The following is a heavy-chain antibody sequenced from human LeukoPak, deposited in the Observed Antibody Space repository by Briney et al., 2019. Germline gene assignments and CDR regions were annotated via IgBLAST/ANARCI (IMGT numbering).Heavy chain of an antibody. CDR1: GYTFTNYG. V-gene: IGHV1-18*01. D-gene: IGHD6-19*01. Sequence: ASVKVSCKASGYTFTNYGISWVRQAPGQGLEWMGWIGTYSGNTNYAQKLQGRVTMTRDTSISTAYMELSRLRSDDTAVYYCAHVIAVAGTTTDAFDIWGQGTVVTVSS. CDR3: AHVIAVAGTTTDAFDI. J-gene: IGHJ3*02. CDR2: IGTYSGNT.